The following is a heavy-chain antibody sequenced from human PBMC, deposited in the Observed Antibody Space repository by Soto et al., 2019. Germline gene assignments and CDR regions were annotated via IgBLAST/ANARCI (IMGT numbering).Heavy chain of an antibody. Sequence: GGSLRXSCAASGSIFSSYGMHRVRQAPGKGLEWVAVTSYDGRNNNYADSVRGRFTISRDNSKNTLYLQMNSLRAEDTAVYYCAKDTYYHDSSGFYVFDYWGQGTPVTVSS. V-gene: IGHV3-30*18. CDR2: TSYDGRNN. J-gene: IGHJ4*02. CDR3: AKDTYYHDSSGFYVFDY. D-gene: IGHD3-22*01. CDR1: GSIFSSYG.